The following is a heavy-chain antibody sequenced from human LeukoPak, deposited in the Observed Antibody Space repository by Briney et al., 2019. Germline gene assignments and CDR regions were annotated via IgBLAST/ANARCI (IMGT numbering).Heavy chain of an antibody. CDR3: ARDARYCSSTSCQTDAFDI. D-gene: IGHD2-2*01. V-gene: IGHV1-69*04. J-gene: IGHJ3*02. CDR2: IIPILGIA. CDR1: GGTFSSYT. Sequence: SVKVSXKASGGTFSSYTISWVRQAPGQGLEWMGRIIPILGIANYAQKFQGRVTITADKSTSTAYMELSSLRSEDTAVYYCARDARYCSSTSCQTDAFDIWGQGTMVTVSS.